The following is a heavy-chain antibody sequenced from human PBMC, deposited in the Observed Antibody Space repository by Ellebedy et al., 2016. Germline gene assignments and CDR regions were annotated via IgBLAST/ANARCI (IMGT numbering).Heavy chain of an antibody. Sequence: GGSLRLSCAASGFTFSSYWMSWVRQAPGKGLEWVANIKQDGSEKYYVDSVKGRFTISRDNAKNSLYLQMNNLRAEDTAVYYCARGSDSSSWYLNWFDPWGQGTLVTVSS. CDR3: ARGSDSSSWYLNWFDP. D-gene: IGHD6-13*01. CDR2: IKQDGSEK. V-gene: IGHV3-7*01. CDR1: GFTFSSYW. J-gene: IGHJ5*02.